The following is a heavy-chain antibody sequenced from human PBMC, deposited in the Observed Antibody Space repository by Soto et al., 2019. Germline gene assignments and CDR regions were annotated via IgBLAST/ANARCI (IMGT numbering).Heavy chain of an antibody. Sequence: GASVKVSCKASGYTFTSYGISWVRQAPGQGLEWMGWISAYNGNTNYAQKLQGRVTMTTDTSTSTAYMELRSLRSDDTAVYYCASSIAYTPNSWFDSCDQGTLVTGFS. D-gene: IGHD2-15*01. CDR3: ASSIAYTPNSWFDS. CDR2: ISAYNGNT. V-gene: IGHV1-18*01. J-gene: IGHJ5*01. CDR1: GYTFTSYG.